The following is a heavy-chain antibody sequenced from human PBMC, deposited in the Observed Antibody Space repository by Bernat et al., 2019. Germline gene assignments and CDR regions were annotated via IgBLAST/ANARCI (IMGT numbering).Heavy chain of an antibody. CDR1: GGSISSSSYY. V-gene: IGHV4-39*01. CDR3: ARQGSSSSWGTSESFDY. D-gene: IGHD6-13*01. Sequence: QLQLQESGPGLVKPSETLSLTCTVSGGSISSSSYYWGWIRQPPGKGLEWIGSIYYSGSTYYHPSLNSRCTISVDTSKNQFSLKLSSVTAADTAVYYCARQGSSSSWGTSESFDYWGQGTLVTVSS. J-gene: IGHJ4*02. CDR2: IYYSGST.